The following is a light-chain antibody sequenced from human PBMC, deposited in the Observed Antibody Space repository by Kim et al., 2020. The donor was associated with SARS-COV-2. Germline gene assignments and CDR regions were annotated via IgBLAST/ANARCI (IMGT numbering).Light chain of an antibody. Sequence: QSALTQPPSASGSPGQSVTISCTGTSSDVGGYDYVSWYQQHPGKAPKLMVYEVTKRPSGVPDRFSGSKSGSTASLTVSGLQADDEADYYCSSYAGSNNLVFSGGTQLTVL. J-gene: IGLJ2*01. V-gene: IGLV2-8*01. CDR1: SSDVGGYDY. CDR2: EVT. CDR3: SSYAGSNNLV.